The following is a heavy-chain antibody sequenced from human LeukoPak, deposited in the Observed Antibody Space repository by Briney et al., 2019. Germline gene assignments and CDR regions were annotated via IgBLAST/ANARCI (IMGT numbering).Heavy chain of an antibody. J-gene: IGHJ4*02. CDR2: IHNSGTT. CDR3: ARRYYYNLGSFPFDF. D-gene: IGHD3-10*01. CDR1: GFTFNSFQ. Sequence: PGGSLRLSCAASGFTFNSFQMTWVRQAPGKGLEWLGEIHNSGTTNYNPSLNSRVTISEDTSKNQFYLNLSSVTAADTAVYYCARRYYYNLGSFPFDFWGQGTLVTVSS. V-gene: IGHV4-34*01.